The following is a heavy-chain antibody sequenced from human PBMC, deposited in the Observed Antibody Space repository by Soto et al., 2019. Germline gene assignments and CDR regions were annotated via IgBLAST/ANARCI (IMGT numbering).Heavy chain of an antibody. J-gene: IGHJ5*02. CDR3: ARESPRGFDP. CDR1: GYTFTSYD. V-gene: IGHV1-8*01. Sequence: QVQLVQSGAEVKKPGASVKVSCKASGYTFTSYDINWVRQATGQGLEWMGWMNPNSGNTAYAQKFLGRVTMTRTTSISTAYMELSSLSSENTAVHSCARESPRGFDPWGPGTLVTVSS. CDR2: MNPNSGNT.